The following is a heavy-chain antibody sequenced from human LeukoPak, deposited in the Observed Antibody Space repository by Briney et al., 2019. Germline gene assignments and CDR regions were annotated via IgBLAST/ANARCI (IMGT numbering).Heavy chain of an antibody. CDR2: INPNSGGT. Sequence: GASVKVSCKASGYTFTGYYMHWVRQAPGQGLEWMGWINPNSGGTNYAQKFQGRVTMTRDTSISTAYMELSRLRSDDTAVYYCARDPPPNMVRGAKGFDYWGQGTLVTVSS. J-gene: IGHJ4*02. CDR3: ARDPPPNMVRGAKGFDY. CDR1: GYTFTGYY. D-gene: IGHD3-10*01. V-gene: IGHV1-2*02.